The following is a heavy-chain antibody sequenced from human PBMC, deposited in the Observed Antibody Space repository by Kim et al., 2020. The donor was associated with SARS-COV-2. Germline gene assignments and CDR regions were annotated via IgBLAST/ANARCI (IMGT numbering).Heavy chain of an antibody. V-gene: IGHV6-1*01. J-gene: IGHJ3*02. D-gene: IGHD6-19*01. CDR1: GDSVSSNSAA. CDR2: TYYRSKWYN. Sequence: SQTLSLTCAISGDSVSSNSAAWHWIRQSPSRGLEWLGRTYYRSKWYNDYAVSVKSRITINPDTSKNQFSLQLNSVTPEDTAVYYCAREHGYSSGWYPYDAFDIWGQGTMVTVSS. CDR3: AREHGYSSGWYPYDAFDI.